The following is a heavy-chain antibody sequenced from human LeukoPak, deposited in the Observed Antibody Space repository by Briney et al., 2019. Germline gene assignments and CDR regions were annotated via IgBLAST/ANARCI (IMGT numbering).Heavy chain of an antibody. CDR3: ARDQRLWWSRGVYYFDY. CDR2: INPNTGDT. CDR1: GYTFTRYG. Sequence: ASVKVSCKASGYTFTRYGISWVRQAPGQGLEWMGWINPNTGDTNYAQKFQGRVTMTRDTSISTAYMELRRLRDDDTAVYYCARDQRLWWSRGVYYFDYWGQGTLVTVSS. V-gene: IGHV1-2*02. J-gene: IGHJ4*02. D-gene: IGHD2-21*01.